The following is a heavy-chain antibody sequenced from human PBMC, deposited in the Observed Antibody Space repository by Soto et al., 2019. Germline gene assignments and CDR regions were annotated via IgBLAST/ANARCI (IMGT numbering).Heavy chain of an antibody. Sequence: SETLSLTCAVSGYSISSGYYWGWIRQPPGRGLEWIGGISHSGTTYYNPSLRSRVTISIDTSKNQFSMKLSSVTAADTAGYYCARAHTVVVPAAPPSSWFDPWGQGTLVTVSS. CDR2: ISHSGTT. CDR3: ARAHTVVVPAAPPSSWFDP. J-gene: IGHJ5*02. CDR1: GYSISSGYY. D-gene: IGHD2-2*01. V-gene: IGHV4-38-2*01.